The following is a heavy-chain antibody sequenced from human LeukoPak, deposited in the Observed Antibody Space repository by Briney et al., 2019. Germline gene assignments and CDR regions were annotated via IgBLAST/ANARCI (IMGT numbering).Heavy chain of an antibody. CDR3: SRGLDSRKLGY. V-gene: IGHV4-31*03. D-gene: IGHD3-22*01. Sequence: SETLSLTCSVSGASVNSDDQYWNWIRQRPGKGLEWVGSIHAGGMLYTHPSLEGRVTMSRDTSKNQFSLTLNSVTAADTAVYFCSRGLDSRKLGYWGQGILVTVSS. J-gene: IGHJ4*02. CDR1: GASVNSDDQY. CDR2: IHAGGML.